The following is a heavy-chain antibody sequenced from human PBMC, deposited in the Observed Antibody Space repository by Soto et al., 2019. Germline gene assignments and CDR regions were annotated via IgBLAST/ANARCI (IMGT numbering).Heavy chain of an antibody. Sequence: GGSLRLSCAASGFTFSNAWMSWVRQAPGKGLEWVGRIKSKTDGGTTGYAAPVKGRFTISRDDSKNTPYLQMNSLKTEDTAVYYCTTDRLQVRNRYWGQGTLVTVSS. D-gene: IGHD3-10*01. J-gene: IGHJ4*02. CDR1: GFTFSNAW. V-gene: IGHV3-15*01. CDR3: TTDRLQVRNRY. CDR2: IKSKTDGGTT.